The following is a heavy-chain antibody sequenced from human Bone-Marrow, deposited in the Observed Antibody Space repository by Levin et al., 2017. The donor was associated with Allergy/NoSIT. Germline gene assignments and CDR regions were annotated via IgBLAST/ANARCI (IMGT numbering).Heavy chain of an antibody. CDR3: ARGQAAAGHTPYGMDV. Sequence: GGSLRLSCAASGFTFSSYAMHWVRQAPGKGLEWVAVISYDGSNKYYADSVKGRFTISRDNSKNTLYLQMNSLRAEDTAVYYCARGQAAAGHTPYGMDVWGQGTTVTVSS. J-gene: IGHJ6*02. CDR2: ISYDGSNK. V-gene: IGHV3-30-3*01. D-gene: IGHD6-13*01. CDR1: GFTFSSYA.